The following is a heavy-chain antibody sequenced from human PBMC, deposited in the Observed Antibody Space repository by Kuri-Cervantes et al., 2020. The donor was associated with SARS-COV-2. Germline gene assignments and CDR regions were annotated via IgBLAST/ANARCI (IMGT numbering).Heavy chain of an antibody. CDR1: GFTFSSYD. V-gene: IGHV3-13*01. J-gene: IGHJ6*02. D-gene: IGHD3-9*01. CDR3: AREAGYYDMLLTPSYYYYYYDMDV. Sequence: GGSLRLSCAASGFTFSSYDMHWVRQATGKGLEWVSAIGTAGDTYYPGSVKGRFTISRENAKNSLYLQMNSLRAEDTAVYYCAREAGYYDMLLTPSYYYYYYDMDVWGQGTTVTVSS. CDR2: IGTAGDT.